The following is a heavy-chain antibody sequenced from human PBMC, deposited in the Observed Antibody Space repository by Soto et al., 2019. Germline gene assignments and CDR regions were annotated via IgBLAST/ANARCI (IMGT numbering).Heavy chain of an antibody. V-gene: IGHV1-8*01. Sequence: QVQLVQSGAEVKKPGASVKVSCKASGYTFTSYDINWVRQATGQGLEWMGWMNPNSGNTGYEQKFQGRVTITRNTSISTAYMELSSLRSEDTAVYYCARGRGYSSGWYSYYYGMDVWGQGTTVTVSS. D-gene: IGHD6-19*01. CDR3: ARGRGYSSGWYSYYYGMDV. CDR1: GYTFTSYD. CDR2: MNPNSGNT. J-gene: IGHJ6*02.